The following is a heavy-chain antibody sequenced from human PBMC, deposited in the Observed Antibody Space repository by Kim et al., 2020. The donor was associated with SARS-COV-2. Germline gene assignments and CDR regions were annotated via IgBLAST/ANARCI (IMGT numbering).Heavy chain of an antibody. CDR1: GFTFSSYA. D-gene: IGHD3-10*01. CDR3: AKDRLVWFGELTLVPPYYFDY. CDR2: ISGSGGST. V-gene: IGHV3-23*01. J-gene: IGHJ4*02. Sequence: GGSLRLSCAASGFTFSSYAMSWVRQAPGKGLEWVSAISGSGGSTYYADSVKGRFTISRDNSKNTLYLQMNSLRAEDTAVYYCAKDRLVWFGELTLVPPYYFDYWGQGTLVTVSS.